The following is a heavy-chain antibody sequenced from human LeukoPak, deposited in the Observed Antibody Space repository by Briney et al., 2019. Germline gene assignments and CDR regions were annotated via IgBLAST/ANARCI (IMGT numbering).Heavy chain of an antibody. V-gene: IGHV4-59*01. CDR2: IYYSGTT. CDR3: ARQQWLRYDAFDI. D-gene: IGHD6-19*01. Sequence: SETLSLTCTVSGGSISSYYWSWIRQPPGKGLEWIGNIYYSGTTDYNPSLKSRITISVDTSKNQFSLKLSSVTAADTAVYYCARQQWLRYDAFDIWGQGTMVIVSS. CDR1: GGSISSYY. J-gene: IGHJ3*02.